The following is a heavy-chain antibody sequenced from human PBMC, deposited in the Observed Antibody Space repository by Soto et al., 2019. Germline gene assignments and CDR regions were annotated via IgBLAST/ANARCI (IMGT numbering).Heavy chain of an antibody. V-gene: IGHV3-23*01. Sequence: GGSLRLSCAASGFTFSSYAMSWVRQAPGKGLEWVSAISGSGGSTYYADSVKGRFTISRDNSKNTLYLQMNSLRAEDTAVYYCAKPHLGYCSSTSCYRFDYWGQGTLVTVSS. J-gene: IGHJ4*02. CDR3: AKPHLGYCSSTSCYRFDY. D-gene: IGHD2-2*01. CDR2: ISGSGGST. CDR1: GFTFSSYA.